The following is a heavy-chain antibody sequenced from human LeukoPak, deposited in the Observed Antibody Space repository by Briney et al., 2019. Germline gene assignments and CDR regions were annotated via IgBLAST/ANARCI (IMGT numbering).Heavy chain of an antibody. CDR2: IIPILGIA. V-gene: IGHV1-69*04. D-gene: IGHD3-22*01. CDR1: GGTFIRYA. J-gene: IGHJ4*02. Sequence: SVKVSCKASGGTFIRYAISWVRQPPGQGLEWMGRIIPILGIANYAQKFQGRVTITADKSTSTAYMELSSLRSEDTAVYYCARDGDEGYYDSSGYFDYWGQGTLVTVSS. CDR3: ARDGDEGYYDSSGYFDY.